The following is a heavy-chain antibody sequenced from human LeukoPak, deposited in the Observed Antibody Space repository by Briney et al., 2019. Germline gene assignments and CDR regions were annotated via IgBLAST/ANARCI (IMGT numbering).Heavy chain of an antibody. CDR2: IYHSGST. J-gene: IGHJ5*02. Sequence: SQTLSLTCAVSGGSISSGSYSWSWIRQPPGKGLEWIGYIYHSGSTYYNPSLKSRVTISVDRSKNQFSLKLSSVTAADTAMYYCARDNYDGFDPWGQGTLVTVSS. V-gene: IGHV4-30-2*01. D-gene: IGHD4-11*01. CDR1: GGSISSGSYS. CDR3: ARDNYDGFDP.